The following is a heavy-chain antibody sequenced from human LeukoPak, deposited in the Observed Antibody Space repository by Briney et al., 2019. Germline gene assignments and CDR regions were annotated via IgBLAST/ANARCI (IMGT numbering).Heavy chain of an antibody. CDR3: ARGTYYYGSGSYPFDY. Sequence: SVKVSCKASGGTFSSYAISWVRQAPGQGLEWMGGIIPIFGTANYAQKFQGRVTITADESTSTAYMELSSLRSEDTAVYYCARGTYYYGSGSYPFDYWGQGTLVTVSS. V-gene: IGHV1-69*13. J-gene: IGHJ4*02. D-gene: IGHD3-10*01. CDR1: GGTFSSYA. CDR2: IIPIFGTA.